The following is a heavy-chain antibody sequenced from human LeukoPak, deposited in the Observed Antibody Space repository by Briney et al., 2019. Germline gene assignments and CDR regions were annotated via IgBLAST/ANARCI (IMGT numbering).Heavy chain of an antibody. CDR2: ISSNGGST. Sequence: GGSLRLSCAASGFTFSSYAMHWVRQAPGKGLEYVSAISSNGGSTYYANSVKGRFTISRDNSKNTLYLQMGSLRAEDMAVYYCASGIHWMDVWGKGTTVTVSS. CDR1: GFTFSSYA. CDR3: ASGIHWMDV. J-gene: IGHJ6*04. V-gene: IGHV3-64*01.